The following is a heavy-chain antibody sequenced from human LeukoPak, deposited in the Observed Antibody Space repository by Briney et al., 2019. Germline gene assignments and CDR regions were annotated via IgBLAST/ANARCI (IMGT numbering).Heavy chain of an antibody. Sequence: GGSLRLSCAASGFTFSSYAMSWVRQAPGKGLEWVSAISGSGTTTYYADSVKGRFTISRDNSKNTLSLQMNSLRAEDTAIYYCVKGEAVIAASFESWGQGTLVTVSS. V-gene: IGHV3-23*01. CDR3: VKGEAVIAASFES. CDR2: ISGSGTTT. D-gene: IGHD2-15*01. CDR1: GFTFSSYA. J-gene: IGHJ4*02.